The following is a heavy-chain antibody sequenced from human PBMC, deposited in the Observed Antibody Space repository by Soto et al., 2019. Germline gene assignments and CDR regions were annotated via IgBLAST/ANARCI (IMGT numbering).Heavy chain of an antibody. CDR2: ISGSGGST. Sequence: GGSMRLSCAASGFTFSSYAMSWVRQAPGKGLEWVSAISGSGGSTYYADSVKGRFTISRDNSKNTLYLQMNSLRAEDTAVYYCAKVGDSYGYKYYFDYWGQGALVTVSS. V-gene: IGHV3-23*01. CDR3: AKVGDSYGYKYYFDY. J-gene: IGHJ4*02. CDR1: GFTFSSYA. D-gene: IGHD5-18*01.